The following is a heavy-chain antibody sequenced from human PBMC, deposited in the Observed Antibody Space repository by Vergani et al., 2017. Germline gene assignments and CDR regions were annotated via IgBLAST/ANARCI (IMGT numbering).Heavy chain of an antibody. J-gene: IGHJ4*02. D-gene: IGHD3-3*01. CDR2: IYYSGST. V-gene: IGHV4-59*01. CDR1: GGSISSSY. Sequence: QVQLQQWGAGLLKPSETLSLTCTVSGGSISSSYWSWTRQPPGKGLEWIGYIYYSGSTNYNPSLKSRVTISVDTSKNQFSLKLSSVTAADTAVYYCARGWRFLGDWGQGTLVTVSS. CDR3: ARGWRFLGD.